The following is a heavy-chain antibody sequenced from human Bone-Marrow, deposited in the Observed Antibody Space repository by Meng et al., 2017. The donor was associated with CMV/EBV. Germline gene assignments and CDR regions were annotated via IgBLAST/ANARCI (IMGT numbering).Heavy chain of an antibody. CDR2: INPNSGGT. Sequence: ASVKVSCKSSEYTLTDYYVHWVRQAPGQGLEWVGWINPNSGGTNYAQKFQGRVTMTRDTSISTAYMELSRLRSDDTAVYYCARDLAWGQGTTVTVSS. CDR3: ARDLA. J-gene: IGHJ6*02. V-gene: IGHV1-2*02. CDR1: EYTLTDYY.